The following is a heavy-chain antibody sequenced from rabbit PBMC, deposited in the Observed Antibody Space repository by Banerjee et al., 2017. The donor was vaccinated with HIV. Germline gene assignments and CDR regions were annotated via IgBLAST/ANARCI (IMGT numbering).Heavy chain of an antibody. J-gene: IGHJ6*01. D-gene: IGHD6-1*01. CDR2: IDTGKGST. CDR3: ARALYAGYAGYGYAPYYYGMDL. Sequence: QLKETGGGLVQPGGSLTLSCKASGFDFSGSYMSSVRQAPGKGLAWIGIIDTGKGSTDYASWVNGRFTISSDNAQPTVDLQMNSLTAADTATYFCARALYAGYAGYGYAPYYYGMDLWGPGTLVTVS. V-gene: IGHV1S7*01. CDR1: GFDFSGSY.